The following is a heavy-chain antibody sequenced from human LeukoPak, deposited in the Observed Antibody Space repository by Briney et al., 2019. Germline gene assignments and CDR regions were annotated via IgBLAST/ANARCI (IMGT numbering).Heavy chain of an antibody. Sequence: ASVKVSCKASGYTFTSYDINWVRQATGQGLEWMGWMNPNSGNTGYAQKFQGRVTMTRNTSISTAYMELSSLRSEDTAVYYCAREGGPPAAGTVGNWFDPWGQGTLVTVSS. V-gene: IGHV1-8*01. CDR2: MNPNSGNT. CDR3: AREGGPPAAGTVGNWFDP. J-gene: IGHJ5*02. D-gene: IGHD6-13*01. CDR1: GYTFTSYD.